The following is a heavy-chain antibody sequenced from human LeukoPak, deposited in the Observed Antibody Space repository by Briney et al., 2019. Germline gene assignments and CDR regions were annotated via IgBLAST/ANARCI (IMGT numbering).Heavy chain of an antibody. CDR1: GGSISSYY. Sequence: SETLSLTCTVSGGSISSYYWSWIRQPPGKGLEWIGYIYYSGGTNYNPSLKSRLTISLDTSKNQVSLRLSSVTAADTAVYHCARKDGDLWGQGTLVTVSS. CDR3: ARKDGDL. J-gene: IGHJ5*02. CDR2: IYYSGGT. V-gene: IGHV4-59*08.